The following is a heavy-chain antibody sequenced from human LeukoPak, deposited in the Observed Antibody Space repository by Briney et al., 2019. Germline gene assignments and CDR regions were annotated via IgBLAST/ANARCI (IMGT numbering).Heavy chain of an antibody. J-gene: IGHJ6*03. CDR3: AKEGCSSTSCYGGYYYYYMDV. D-gene: IGHD2-2*01. Sequence: GGALRLSCAASGYTFSSYGMHWVREAPGKGLEWVAFIWYDGSNKYYADSVKGRFTISRDNSKNTLYLQMNSLRAEDTAVYYCAKEGCSSTSCYGGYYYYYMDVWGKGTTITVSS. V-gene: IGHV3-30*02. CDR2: IWYDGSNK. CDR1: GYTFSSYG.